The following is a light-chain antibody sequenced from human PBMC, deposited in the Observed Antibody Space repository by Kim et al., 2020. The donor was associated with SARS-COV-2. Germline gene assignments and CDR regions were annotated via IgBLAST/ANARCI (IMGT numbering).Light chain of an antibody. J-gene: IGKJ1*01. CDR3: QQYNSYPLG. Sequence: ASVGDRVTITCRASQSISSWLAWYQQNPGKAPKLLIYKASSLESGVASRFSGSGSGTEFTLTISSLQPDDFATYYCQQYNSYPLGFGQGTKVDIK. CDR1: QSISSW. CDR2: KAS. V-gene: IGKV1-5*03.